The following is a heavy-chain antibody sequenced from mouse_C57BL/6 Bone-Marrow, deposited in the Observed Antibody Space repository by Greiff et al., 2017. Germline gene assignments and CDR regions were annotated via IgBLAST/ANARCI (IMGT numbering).Heavy chain of an antibody. J-gene: IGHJ1*03. V-gene: IGHV5-15*01. CDR3: ARLGYYGSSYGYFDV. CDR1: GFTFSDYG. CDR2: ISNLAYSI. Sequence: EVKLVESGGGLVQPGGSLKLSCAASGFTFSDYGMAWVRQAPRKGPEWVAFISNLAYSIYYADTVTGRFTISRENAKNTLYLEMSSLRSEDTAMYYCARLGYYGSSYGYFDVWSTGTTVTVSS. D-gene: IGHD1-1*01.